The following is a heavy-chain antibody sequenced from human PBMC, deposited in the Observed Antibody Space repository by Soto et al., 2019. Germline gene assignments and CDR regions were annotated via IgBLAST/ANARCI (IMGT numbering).Heavy chain of an antibody. V-gene: IGHV4-34*01. CDR1: GGSFSGYY. CDR2: INHSGST. J-gene: IGHJ4*02. D-gene: IGHD6-13*01. CDR3: ARSRHEAGTSPIDY. Sequence: SETLSLTCAVYGGSFSGYYWSWIRQPPGKGLEWIGEINHSGSTNYNPSLKSRFTISVDTSKNQFSLKLSSVTAADTAVYYCARSRHEAGTSPIDYWGQGTLVTVSS.